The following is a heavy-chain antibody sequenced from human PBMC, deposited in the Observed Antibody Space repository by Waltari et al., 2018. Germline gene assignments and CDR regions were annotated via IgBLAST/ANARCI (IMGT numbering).Heavy chain of an antibody. V-gene: IGHV1-18*01. CDR2: ISTYDGNT. D-gene: IGHD5-18*01. J-gene: IGHJ3*02. CDR3: AREKDTALEAGAFDI. Sequence: QGQLVQSGGEVKRPGASVKISCKASGYRFISYGISWVRQAPGQGLEWMGWISTYDGNTKNVQNFQGRITMTTDTSTQTTYMEIRSLRSDDTAIYFCAREKDTALEAGAFDIWGQGTRVTVSS. CDR1: GYRFISYG.